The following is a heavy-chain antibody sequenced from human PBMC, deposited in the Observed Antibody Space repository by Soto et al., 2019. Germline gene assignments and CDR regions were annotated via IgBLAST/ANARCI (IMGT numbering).Heavy chain of an antibody. J-gene: IGHJ1*01. Sequence: QVQLVQSGAEVKKPGASVKVSCKASGYIFTSYGIHWVRQAPGQGLEWMGWISGYNGNTNYAQKLQGRVTMTTDTFTSTAYMELRSLRTDDTAAYYCARERDDSSSSSAEYIQHWGQGTLVTVSS. D-gene: IGHD6-6*01. CDR3: ARERDDSSSSSAEYIQH. CDR1: GYIFTSYG. V-gene: IGHV1-18*01. CDR2: ISGYNGNT.